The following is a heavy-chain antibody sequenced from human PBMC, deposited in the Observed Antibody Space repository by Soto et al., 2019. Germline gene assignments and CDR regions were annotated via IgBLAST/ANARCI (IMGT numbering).Heavy chain of an antibody. CDR3: ASQRRDGYFGDY. D-gene: IGHD5-12*01. CDR2: IKQDGSER. J-gene: IGHJ4*02. V-gene: IGHV3-7*01. CDR1: GFTFSTYW. Sequence: PVGSVRLSCVVSGFTFSTYWMTWVRQAPGKGLEWVANIKQDGSERHYVDSVKGRFTISRDNPKNSLYLQMNSLRAEDTAVYYCASQRRDGYFGDYWGQGTLVTVSS.